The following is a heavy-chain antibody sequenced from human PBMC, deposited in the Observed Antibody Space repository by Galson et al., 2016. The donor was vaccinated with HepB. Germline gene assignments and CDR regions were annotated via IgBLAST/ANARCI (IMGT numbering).Heavy chain of an antibody. CDR3: ARDPSSIAAAGRGDY. J-gene: IGHJ4*02. Sequence: SLRLSCAASGFTFSSFGMHWVRQAPGKGLEWVAVIWYDGSNKYYADSVKGRFTISRDNSKNTLYLQMNGLTAEDTAVYYCARDPSSIAAAGRGDYWGQGTLVTVSS. CDR1: GFTFSSFG. V-gene: IGHV3-33*01. CDR2: IWYDGSNK. D-gene: IGHD6-13*01.